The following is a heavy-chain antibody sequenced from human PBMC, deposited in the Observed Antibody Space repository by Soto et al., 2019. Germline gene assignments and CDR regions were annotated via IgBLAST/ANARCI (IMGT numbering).Heavy chain of an antibody. CDR1: GDSVSSNSAA. V-gene: IGHV6-1*01. Sequence: SQTLSLTCAISGDSVSSNSAAWNWIRQSPSRGLEWLGRTYYRSKWYNDYAVSVRSRITINPDTSKNQFSLQLNSVTPEDTAVYYCARTSATGLIPWFDYWGQGTLVTVSS. CDR2: TYYRSKWYN. D-gene: IGHD2-21*01. CDR3: ARTSATGLIPWFDY. J-gene: IGHJ4*02.